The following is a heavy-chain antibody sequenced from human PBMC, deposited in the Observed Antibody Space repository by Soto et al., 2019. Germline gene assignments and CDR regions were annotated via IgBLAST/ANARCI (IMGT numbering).Heavy chain of an antibody. Sequence: PGGSLRLSCAASGFTFSEHYMTWTRQAPGKGPEWLSYISGGGDIRSYADSVKGRFIISRDNAKRSLYLQMNSLTVEDTPVYYCSRDPRLADYWGQGTLVTVSS. CDR1: GFTFSEHY. CDR3: SRDPRLADY. J-gene: IGHJ4*02. D-gene: IGHD6-25*01. V-gene: IGHV3-11*01. CDR2: ISGGGDIR.